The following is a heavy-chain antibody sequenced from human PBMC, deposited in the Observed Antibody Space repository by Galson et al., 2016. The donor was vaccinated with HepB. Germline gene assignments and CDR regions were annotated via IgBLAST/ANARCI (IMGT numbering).Heavy chain of an antibody. V-gene: IGHV3-23*01. Sequence: SLRLSCAATGFTSSSYAMSWVRQAPGEGLEWVSAISGSGDSTYYADSVKGRFTISRDNSKNTLYLQMNSLRAEDTAVYYCAKVIAVHCSSTSCYCFDYWGQGTLVTVSS. CDR3: AKVIAVHCSSTSCYCFDY. CDR1: GFTSSSYA. J-gene: IGHJ4*02. CDR2: ISGSGDST. D-gene: IGHD2-2*01.